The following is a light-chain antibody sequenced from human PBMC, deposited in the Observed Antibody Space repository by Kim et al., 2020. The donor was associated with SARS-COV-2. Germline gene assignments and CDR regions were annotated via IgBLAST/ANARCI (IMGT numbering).Light chain of an antibody. CDR3: QKRSNWPPT. Sequence: EIVLTQSPATLSLSPGERATLSCRASQSVSSYLAWYQQKPGQAPSLLIYDASHRATGIPARFRGSGSGTDFPLTISSPEPEDFAVYYCQKRSNWPPTFGGGTKVDIK. V-gene: IGKV3-11*01. J-gene: IGKJ4*01. CDR1: QSVSSY. CDR2: DAS.